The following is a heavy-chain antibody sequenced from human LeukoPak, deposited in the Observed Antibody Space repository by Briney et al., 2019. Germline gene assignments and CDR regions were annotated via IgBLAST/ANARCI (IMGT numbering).Heavy chain of an antibody. CDR2: IYSSGNT. CDR3: AIHTNVDISSFMDV. J-gene: IGHJ6*03. V-gene: IGHV4-4*09. D-gene: IGHD2-8*01. CDR1: GDSFSAYY. Sequence: SETLPLTCTVSGDSFSAYYWSWIRQPPGRGLEWIGYIYSSGNTNYSPSLKSRVTISVGTSKKQHSLKLTSVTAADTAVYYCAIHTNVDISSFMDVWGKGTTVTVSS.